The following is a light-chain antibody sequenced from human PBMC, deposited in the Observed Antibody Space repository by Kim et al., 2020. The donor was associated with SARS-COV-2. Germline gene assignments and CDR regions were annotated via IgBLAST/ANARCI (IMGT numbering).Light chain of an antibody. J-gene: IGLJ3*02. V-gene: IGLV3-19*01. Sequence: SSELTQDPAVSVALGQTVRLTCQGDSLRNYYATWYQQRPGQAPTLVLYGKYDRPSGIPDRFSGFASGNTASLTITGAQAAAEADYYCSSRDSTGDHVVFG. CDR2: GKY. CDR1: SLRNYY. CDR3: SSRDSTGDHVV.